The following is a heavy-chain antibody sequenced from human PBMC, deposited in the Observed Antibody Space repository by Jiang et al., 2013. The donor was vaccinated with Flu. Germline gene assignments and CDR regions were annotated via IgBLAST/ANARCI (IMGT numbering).Heavy chain of an antibody. CDR2: IGTAGDT. V-gene: IGHV3-13*01. J-gene: IGHJ6*02. D-gene: IGHD4-23*01. CDR1: GFTFSSYD. CDR3: ARGLQFTWYLPYWSYGMDV. Sequence: VQLVESGGGLVQPGGSLRLSCAASGFTFSSYDMHWVRQATGKGLEWVSAIGTAGDTYYPGSVKGRFTISRENAKNSLYLQMNSLRAGDTAVYYCARGLQFTWYLPYWSYGMDVWGQGTTVTVSS.